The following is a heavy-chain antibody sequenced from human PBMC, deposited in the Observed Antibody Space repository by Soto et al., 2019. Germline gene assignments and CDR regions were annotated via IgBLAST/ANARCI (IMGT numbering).Heavy chain of an antibody. Sequence: SGPTLVNPTQTLTLTCTFSDFPLSTSGVGVGWIRQPPGRALEWLALIYWDDDKRYSPSLKSRLTIAKDTSKNQVVLAMTNMDPVDTATYYCAHIKLAYGDFYFDYWGLGTLVTVSS. D-gene: IGHD4-17*01. CDR2: IYWDDDK. CDR3: AHIKLAYGDFYFDY. J-gene: IGHJ4*02. V-gene: IGHV2-5*02. CDR1: DFPLSTSGVG.